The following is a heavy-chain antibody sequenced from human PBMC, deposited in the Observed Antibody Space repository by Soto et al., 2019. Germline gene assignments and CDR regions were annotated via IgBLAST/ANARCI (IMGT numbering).Heavy chain of an antibody. J-gene: IGHJ6*02. CDR3: VKDGIVGATTSYYYGMDV. CDR2: ISSNGGST. Sequence: PGGSLRLSCSASGFTFSSYAMHWVRQAPGKGLEYVSAISSNGGSTYYADSVKGRFTISRDNSKNTLYLQMSSLRAEDTAVYYCVKDGIVGATTSYYYGMDVWGQGTTVTVSS. V-gene: IGHV3-64D*08. D-gene: IGHD1-26*01. CDR1: GFTFSSYA.